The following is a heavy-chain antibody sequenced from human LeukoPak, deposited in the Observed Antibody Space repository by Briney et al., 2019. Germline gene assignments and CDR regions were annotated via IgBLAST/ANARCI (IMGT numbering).Heavy chain of an antibody. CDR3: AREGARVAHFDY. J-gene: IGHJ4*02. CDR1: GGSISSGDYY. Sequence: SETLSLICTVSGGSISSGDYYWSWIRQPPGKGLEWIGYIYYSGSTYYNPSLKSRVTISVDTSKNQFSLKLSSVTAADTAVYYCAREGARVAHFDYWGQGTLVTVSS. D-gene: IGHD4-23*01. V-gene: IGHV4-30-4*01. CDR2: IYYSGST.